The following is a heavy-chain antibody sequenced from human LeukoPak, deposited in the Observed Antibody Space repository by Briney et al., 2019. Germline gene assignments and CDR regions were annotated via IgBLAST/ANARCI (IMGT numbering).Heavy chain of an antibody. CDR3: ARDAGRWLQTPYYFDY. J-gene: IGHJ4*02. D-gene: IGHD5-24*01. Sequence: GGSLRLSCAASGFTFSSYEMSGVRQAPGKGLEWVSYISSSGSTIYYADSVKGRFTISRDNAKNSLYLQMNSLRAEDTAVYYCARDAGRWLQTPYYFDYWGQGTLVTVSS. V-gene: IGHV3-48*03. CDR1: GFTFSSYE. CDR2: ISSSGSTI.